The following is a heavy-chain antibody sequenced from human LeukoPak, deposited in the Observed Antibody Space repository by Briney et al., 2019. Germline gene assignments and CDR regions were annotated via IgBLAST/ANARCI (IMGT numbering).Heavy chain of an antibody. J-gene: IGHJ4*02. CDR1: GYSFTNYW. Sequence: GESLKISCKGSGYSFTNYWVGWVRQMPGKGLEWMGIIYPGDSDTRYSPSFQGQVTISADKSISAAYLQWQSLEASGTAMYYCARLGYGSSGYTNGPAYWGQGTLVTVSS. CDR2: IYPGDSDT. CDR3: ARLGYGSSGYTNGPAY. D-gene: IGHD3-22*01. V-gene: IGHV5-51*01.